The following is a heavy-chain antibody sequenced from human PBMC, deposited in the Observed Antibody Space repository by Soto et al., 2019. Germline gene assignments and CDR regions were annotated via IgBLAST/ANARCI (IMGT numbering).Heavy chain of an antibody. V-gene: IGHV3-66*01. CDR2: IYSGGST. Sequence: EVQLVESGGGLVQPGGSLRLSCAASGFTVSSNYMSWVRQAPGKGLEWVSVIYSGGSTYYADSVKGRFTISRDNSKNTLYLQMNSLRAGDTAVYYCARGSWGAYDAFDIWGQGTMVTVSS. D-gene: IGHD6-13*01. CDR1: GFTVSSNY. J-gene: IGHJ3*02. CDR3: ARGSWGAYDAFDI.